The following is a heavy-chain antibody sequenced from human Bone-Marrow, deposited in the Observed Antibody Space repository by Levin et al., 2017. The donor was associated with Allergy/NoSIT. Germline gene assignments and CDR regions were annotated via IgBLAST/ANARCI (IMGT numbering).Heavy chain of an antibody. CDR3: TRDRGEWGQFYFDY. Sequence: GGSLRLSCAASGFTFSAFGMHWVRQAPGRGLEGVAVIWYDGSHKFYADSVKGRFTISRDNSKNTLYLQMNSLRAEDTAVYYCTRDRGEWGQFYFDYWGQGILVTVSS. D-gene: IGHD1-26*01. CDR1: GFTFSAFG. CDR2: IWYDGSHK. J-gene: IGHJ4*02. V-gene: IGHV3-33*01.